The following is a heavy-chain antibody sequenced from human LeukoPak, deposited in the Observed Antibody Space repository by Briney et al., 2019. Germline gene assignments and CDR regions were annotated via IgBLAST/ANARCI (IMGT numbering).Heavy chain of an antibody. J-gene: IGHJ4*02. CDR3: ARGRRYCSGGSCYFFDY. V-gene: IGHV1-2*02. Sequence: ASVKVSCKASGYTFTGYYMHWVRQAPGQGLEWMGWINPNSGGTNYAQKFQGRVTMTRDTSISTAYMELSRLRSEDTAVYYCARGRRYCSGGSCYFFDYWGQGTLVTVSS. CDR2: INPNSGGT. CDR1: GYTFTGYY. D-gene: IGHD2-15*01.